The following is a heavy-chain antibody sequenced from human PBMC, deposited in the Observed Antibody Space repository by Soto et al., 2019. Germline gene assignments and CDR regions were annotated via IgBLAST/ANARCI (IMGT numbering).Heavy chain of an antibody. J-gene: IGHJ6*02. V-gene: IGHV1-18*01. CDR3: AMVDVFVTPSPQDV. D-gene: IGHD2-8*01. Sequence: QVQLVQSGAEVKNPGASVKVSCKASGYTFTRYGIGWARQAPGQGLEWMGWINTYNGNTNYAQNVQGRVTLTTDTATSTAYMELRRLRSNDTAIYDCAMVDVFVTPSPQDVWGQGTTVIVSS. CDR2: INTYNGNT. CDR1: GYTFTRYG.